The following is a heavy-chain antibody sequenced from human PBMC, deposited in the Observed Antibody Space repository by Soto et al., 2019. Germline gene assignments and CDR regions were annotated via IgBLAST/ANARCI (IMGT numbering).Heavy chain of an antibody. CDR1: GGSFSGYY. Sequence: SETLSLTCAVYGGSFSGYYWSWIRQPPGKGLEWIGEINHSGSTNYNPSLKSRVTISVDTSKNQFSLKLSSVTAADTAVYYCARRLPLIAAAAGVDVWGQGTTVTVSS. D-gene: IGHD6-13*01. CDR3: ARRLPLIAAAAGVDV. CDR2: INHSGST. V-gene: IGHV4-34*01. J-gene: IGHJ6*02.